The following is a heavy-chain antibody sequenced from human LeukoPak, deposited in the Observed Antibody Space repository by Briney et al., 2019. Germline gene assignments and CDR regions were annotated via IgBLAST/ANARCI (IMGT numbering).Heavy chain of an antibody. CDR2: ISRSGRDI. D-gene: IGHD6-13*01. CDR1: GFTFGTYA. Sequence: GGSLRLSCAASGFTFGTYAMNWVRQAPGKGLEWVSSISRSGRDIYYADSVRGRFTISRDNARDSLYLQMNSLRVEDTAVYYCARAKMTTAGGVFDYWGQGTLVTVSS. CDR3: ARAKMTTAGGVFDY. V-gene: IGHV3-21*01. J-gene: IGHJ4*02.